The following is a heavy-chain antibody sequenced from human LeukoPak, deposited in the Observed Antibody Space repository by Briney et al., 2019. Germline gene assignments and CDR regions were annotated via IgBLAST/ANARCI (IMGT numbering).Heavy chain of an antibody. D-gene: IGHD3-16*01. CDR3: ARVRLSTYYYYGMDV. Sequence: APVKVSCKASGYTFTGYYMHWVRQAPGQGLEWMGRINPNSGGTNYAQKFQGRVTMTRDTSISTAYMELSRLRSDDTAVYYCARVRLSTYYYYGMDVWGQGTTVTVSS. J-gene: IGHJ6*02. CDR1: GYTFTGYY. CDR2: INPNSGGT. V-gene: IGHV1-2*06.